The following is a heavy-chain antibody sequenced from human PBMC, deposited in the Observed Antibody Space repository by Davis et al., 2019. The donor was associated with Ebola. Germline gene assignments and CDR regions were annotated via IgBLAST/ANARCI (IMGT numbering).Heavy chain of an antibody. CDR3: AKGSTWDTTILVRITLFDY. CDR1: GFTFNNYA. V-gene: IGHV3-23*01. CDR2: ISGSGGTT. J-gene: IGHJ4*02. D-gene: IGHD3-22*01. Sequence: PGGSLRLSCAASGFTFNNYAMGWVRQAPGKGLEWVSVISGSGGTTYYADSVKGRFTISRDNSKNTLYLQMISLRAEDTAVFYCAKGSTWDTTILVRITLFDYWGQGTLVTVSS.